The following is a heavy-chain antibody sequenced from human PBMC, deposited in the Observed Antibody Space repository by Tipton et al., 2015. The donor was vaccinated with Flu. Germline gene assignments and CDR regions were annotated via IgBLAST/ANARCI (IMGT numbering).Heavy chain of an antibody. CDR3: ARVSPGVESWFDP. CDR1: GDSMTSSRYY. CDR2: IFHSGST. Sequence: LRLSCSVSGDSMTSSRYYWGWIRQPPGKGLEWIGSIFHSGSTYYNPSLKSRVTISVDTSKNQFSLKLISVTAAVTAVYYCARVSPGVESWFDPWGQGTLVTVSS. D-gene: IGHD3-3*01. V-gene: IGHV4-39*07. J-gene: IGHJ5*02.